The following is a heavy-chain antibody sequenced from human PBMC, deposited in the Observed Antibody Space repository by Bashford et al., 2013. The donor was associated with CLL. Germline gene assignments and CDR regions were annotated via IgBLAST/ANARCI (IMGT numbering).Heavy chain of an antibody. Sequence: SETLSLTCAVHGGTFSVYYRTWIRQPPGKGLEWIGEINHSGSTNYNPSLKSRVTISVDTSKNQFSLKLSSVTAADTAVYYCARGSMIVVALDYWGQGTLVTVSS. CDR1: GGTFSVYY. D-gene: IGHD3-22*01. CDR2: INHSGST. V-gene: IGHV4-34*01. J-gene: IGHJ4*02. CDR3: ARGSMIVVALDY.